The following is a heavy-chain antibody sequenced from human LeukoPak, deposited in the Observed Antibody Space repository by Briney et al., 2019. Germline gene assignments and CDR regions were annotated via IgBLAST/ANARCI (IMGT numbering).Heavy chain of an antibody. CDR2: IWYDGSNK. Sequence: GRSLRLSCAASGFRFSDYGIHWLRQAPGKGLEWVAVIWYDGSNKYYADSVKGRFTISRDNSKNTLYLQMNSLRAEDTAVYYCAKDLVSWGQGTLVTVSS. CDR1: GFRFSDYG. V-gene: IGHV3-33*06. D-gene: IGHD2-21*01. CDR3: AKDLVS. J-gene: IGHJ4*02.